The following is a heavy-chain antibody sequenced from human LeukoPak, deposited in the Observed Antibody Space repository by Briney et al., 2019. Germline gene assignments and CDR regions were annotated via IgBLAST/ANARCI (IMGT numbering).Heavy chain of an antibody. CDR2: IKHDGSEK. CDR1: GFTFSSYW. V-gene: IGHV3-7*03. Sequence: PGGSLRLSCAASGFTFSSYWMSWVRQAPGKGLEWVANIKHDGSEKYYVDSVKGRFTASRDNAKNSLYLQLNSLRVEDTAVYYCAREDRSSAATGGPDAFDIWGQGTLVTVSS. D-gene: IGHD6-25*01. J-gene: IGHJ3*02. CDR3: AREDRSSAATGGPDAFDI.